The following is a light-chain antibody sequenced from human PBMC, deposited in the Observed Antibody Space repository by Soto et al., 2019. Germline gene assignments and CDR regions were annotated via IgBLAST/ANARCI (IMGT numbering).Light chain of an antibody. CDR2: DAL. Sequence: EIQMNQSPSTLSASVGDRVAITCRASQSITNRLAWYQLKPGKAPKVLIYDALNLESGVPSRFSGSGYGTEFTLTISSLQPEDFATYYCQQSYSTPQFTFCQVRRLAIK. J-gene: IGKJ5*01. V-gene: IGKV1-5*01. CDR3: QQSYSTPQFT. CDR1: QSITNR.